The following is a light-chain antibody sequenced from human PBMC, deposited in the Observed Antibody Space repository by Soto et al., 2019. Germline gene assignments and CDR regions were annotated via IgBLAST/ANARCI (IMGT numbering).Light chain of an antibody. CDR2: DVS. J-gene: IGLJ1*01. Sequence: QSVLTQPASVSGSPGQSITISCTGTSSDVGGYNYVSWYQQHPGKAPKLMIYDVSNRPSGVSNRFSGSKSGNTASLTISGHQAEDEADYYCSSYTSSSTLGYVFGTGTKVTVL. CDR3: SSYTSSSTLGYV. CDR1: SSDVGGYNY. V-gene: IGLV2-14*01.